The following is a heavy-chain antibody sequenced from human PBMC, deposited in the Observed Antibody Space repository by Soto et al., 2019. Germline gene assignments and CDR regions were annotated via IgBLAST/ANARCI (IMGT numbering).Heavy chain of an antibody. CDR3: ARGVVVVPAALDY. V-gene: IGHV6-1*01. CDR1: GDSVSSNSSA. Sequence: PSQTLSLTFAISGDSVSSNSSAWNCISQSPSRGLEWLGRTYYRSKWYNDYAVSVKSRITINPDTSKNQFSLQLNSVTPEDTAVYYCARGVVVVPAALDYWGQGTLVTVSS. J-gene: IGHJ4*02. D-gene: IGHD2-2*01. CDR2: TYYRSKWYN.